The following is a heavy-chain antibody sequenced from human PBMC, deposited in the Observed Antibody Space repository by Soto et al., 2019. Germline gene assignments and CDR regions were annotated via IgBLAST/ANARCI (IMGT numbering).Heavy chain of an antibody. J-gene: IGHJ4*02. Sequence: HPGGSLRLSCAASGFTFSSYGMHWVRQAPGKGLEWVAVIWYGSSNKYYADSVKGRFTISRDNAKNSLYLQMNSLRAEDTAVYYCARDIDYGDFGFDYWGQGTLVTVSS. CDR3: ARDIDYGDFGFDY. V-gene: IGHV3-33*01. CDR1: GFTFSSYG. D-gene: IGHD4-17*01. CDR2: IWYGSSNK.